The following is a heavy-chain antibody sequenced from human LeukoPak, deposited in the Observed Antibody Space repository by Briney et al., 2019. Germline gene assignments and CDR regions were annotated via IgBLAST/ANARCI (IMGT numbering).Heavy chain of an antibody. CDR1: GDTFNGNG. CDR3: ARNGYCSETTCYLDY. D-gene: IGHD2-2*03. Sequence: ASVKVSCKASGDTFNGNGFSWVRQAPGQGLEWMGWMTAYTGQRKYAQRLQGRLTVTTDTSTSTAYMEQRSLRSDDTAVCYCARNGYCSETTCYLDYWGQGTLVTVSS. CDR2: MTAYTGQR. V-gene: IGHV1-18*01. J-gene: IGHJ4*02.